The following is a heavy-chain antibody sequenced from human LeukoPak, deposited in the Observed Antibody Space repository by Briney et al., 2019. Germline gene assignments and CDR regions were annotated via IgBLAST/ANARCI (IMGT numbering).Heavy chain of an antibody. J-gene: IGHJ4*02. D-gene: IGHD3-22*01. CDR2: ISSSSSYI. V-gene: IGHV3-21*01. CDR3: ARGGHNYYDSSGYQYYFDY. CDR1: GSTFSSYS. Sequence: PGGSLRLSCAASGSTFSSYSMNWVRQAPGKGLEWVSSISSSSSYIYYTDSVKGRFTISRDNAKNSLFLQMNSLRAEDAAVYYCARGGHNYYDSSGYQYYFDYWGQGTLVTVSS.